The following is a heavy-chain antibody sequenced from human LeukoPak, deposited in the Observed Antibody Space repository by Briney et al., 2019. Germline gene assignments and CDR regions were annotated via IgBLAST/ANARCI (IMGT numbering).Heavy chain of an antibody. Sequence: SESLSLTCAVYGGSFSGYYWSWIRQPPGKGLEWIGEINHSGSTNYNPSLKSRVTISVDTSKNQFSLKLRSVTAADTAVYYCARDLFTVTTSRGYWGQGTLVTVSS. J-gene: IGHJ4*02. V-gene: IGHV4-34*01. CDR3: ARDLFTVTTSRGY. CDR1: GGSFSGYY. CDR2: INHSGST. D-gene: IGHD4-17*01.